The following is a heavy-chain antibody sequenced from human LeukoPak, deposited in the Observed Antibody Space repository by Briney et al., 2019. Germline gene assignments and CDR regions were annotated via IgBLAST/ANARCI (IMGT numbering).Heavy chain of an antibody. CDR1: GFTISDYW. V-gene: IGHV3-7*01. CDR3: VRDGGTDWYDP. J-gene: IGHJ5*02. Sequence: GGSLRLSCAASGFTISDYWMTWVRQPPGKGLEWVAKIKQDGSEKTYVDSVKGRFTISRDNAKNSIFLQMNILRVEDMAMYYCVRDGGTDWYDPWGQGTLVSVSS. CDR2: IKQDGSEK. D-gene: IGHD3-16*01.